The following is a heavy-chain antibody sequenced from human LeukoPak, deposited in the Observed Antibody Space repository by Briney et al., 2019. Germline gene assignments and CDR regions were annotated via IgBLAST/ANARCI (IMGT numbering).Heavy chain of an antibody. V-gene: IGHV4-39*01. J-gene: IGHJ4*02. CDR2: IYYSGST. Sequence: PSETLSLTCIVSGGFISSSNYNWDWIRQPPGKRLEWIVSIYYSGSTYYNPSLKSRVTISVNTSKNQVSLKLNSVAAADTALYYCARVLRGSSGWTPFDFWGQGTLVTVSS. CDR3: ARVLRGSSGWTPFDF. D-gene: IGHD6-19*01. CDR1: GGFISSSNYN.